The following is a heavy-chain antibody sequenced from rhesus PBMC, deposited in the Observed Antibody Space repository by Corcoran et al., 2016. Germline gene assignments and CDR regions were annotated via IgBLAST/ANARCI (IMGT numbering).Heavy chain of an antibody. CDR3: TRFDY. CDR2: ISSDGREK. CDR1: GFTFSGYG. J-gene: IGHJ4*01. Sequence: EVQLVESGGGLVQPGGSLRLSCAASGFTFSGYGFHWVRQAPGKGREWVAVISSDGREKSPADSVKERITISRDNSKKTLYLQMNNLKLEDTAVYYCTRFDYWGQGVVVTVSS. V-gene: IGHV3-54*02.